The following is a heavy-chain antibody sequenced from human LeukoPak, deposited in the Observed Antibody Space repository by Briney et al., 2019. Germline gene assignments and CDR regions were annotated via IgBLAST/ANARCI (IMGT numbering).Heavy chain of an antibody. CDR3: ANYYYDSSGYRFDY. V-gene: IGHV4-61*02. CDR2: IFTSGIT. Sequence: SQTLSLTCTVSGASINSGSSYWGWIRQPARRGLEWIGRIFTSGITDYNPSLKSRVTISIDASKNQFSLKLTSVTAADTAMYYCANYYYDSSGYRFDYWGQGTLVTVSS. D-gene: IGHD3-22*01. J-gene: IGHJ4*02. CDR1: GASINSGSSY.